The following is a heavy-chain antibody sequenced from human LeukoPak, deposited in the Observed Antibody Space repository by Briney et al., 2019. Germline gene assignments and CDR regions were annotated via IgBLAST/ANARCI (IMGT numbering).Heavy chain of an antibody. D-gene: IGHD6-19*01. Sequence: PSETLSLTCTVSGVSISTSSYYWGWIRQPPEKGLEYIGSIDYRGSTYYNPSLKGRVIISVDTSKNQFSLKLSSVTAADTAVYYCARHWQWRHFDYWGQGTLVTVSS. CDR2: IDYRGST. CDR3: ARHWQWRHFDY. V-gene: IGHV4-39*01. J-gene: IGHJ4*02. CDR1: GVSISTSSYY.